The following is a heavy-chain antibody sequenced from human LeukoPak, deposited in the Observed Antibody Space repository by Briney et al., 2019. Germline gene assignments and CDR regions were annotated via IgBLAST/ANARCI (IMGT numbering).Heavy chain of an antibody. Sequence: GGSLRLSCEASGFTFSSYAMSWVRQAPGKGLDWVSGISAGGDRTYYADSVKGRLTISRDNAKNTLYLQMNSLRAEDTAVYYCAKFEYSTATQLYYFDCWGQGAPVTVSS. CDR2: ISAGGDRT. V-gene: IGHV3-23*01. CDR3: AKFEYSTATQLYYFDC. J-gene: IGHJ4*02. D-gene: IGHD5-24*01. CDR1: GFTFSSYA.